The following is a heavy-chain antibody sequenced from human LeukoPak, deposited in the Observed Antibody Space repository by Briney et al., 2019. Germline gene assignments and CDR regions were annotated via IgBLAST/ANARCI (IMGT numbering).Heavy chain of an antibody. D-gene: IGHD6-13*01. V-gene: IGHV3-23*01. Sequence: GGSLRLTCAASGFIFSSYSMSWVRQAPGKGLEWVSVITGSGGNTYYADSVKGRFTISKDNSKNTVYLQMSSLRVDDTAVYYCAKAASSSWPSYYYGMDVWGQGTTVTVSS. CDR3: AKAASSSWPSYYYGMDV. CDR1: GFIFSSYS. J-gene: IGHJ6*02. CDR2: ITGSGGNT.